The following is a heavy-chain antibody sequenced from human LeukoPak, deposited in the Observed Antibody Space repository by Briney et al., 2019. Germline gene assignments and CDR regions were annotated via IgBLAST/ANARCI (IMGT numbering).Heavy chain of an antibody. J-gene: IGHJ6*02. Sequence: GGSLGLSCAASGFTFSSYAMHWVRQAPGKGLEWVAVVSYDGSNKYYADSVKGRFTISRDNSKNTLYLQMNSLRAEDTAVYYCARVQVTIFGVVMSYYYYYYGMDVWGQGTTVTVSS. CDR1: GFTFSSYA. CDR2: VSYDGSNK. D-gene: IGHD3-3*01. CDR3: ARVQVTIFGVVMSYYYYYYGMDV. V-gene: IGHV3-30-3*01.